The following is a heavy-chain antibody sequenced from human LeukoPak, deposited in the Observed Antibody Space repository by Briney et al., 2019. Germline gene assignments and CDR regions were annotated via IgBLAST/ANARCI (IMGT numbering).Heavy chain of an antibody. CDR2: ISGSGGST. D-gene: IGHD5/OR15-5a*01. CDR1: GFMFSNYW. J-gene: IGHJ4*02. CDR3: AKDLISVY. V-gene: IGHV3-23*01. Sequence: GGSLRLSCAASGFMFSNYWMNWVRQAPGKGLEWVSAISGSGGSTYYADSVKGRFTISRDNSKNTLYLQMNSLRAEDTAVYYCAKDLISVYWGQGTLVTVSS.